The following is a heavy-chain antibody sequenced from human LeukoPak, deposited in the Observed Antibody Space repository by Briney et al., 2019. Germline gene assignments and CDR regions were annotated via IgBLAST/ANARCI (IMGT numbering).Heavy chain of an antibody. V-gene: IGHV3-23*01. CDR3: AKRDTSSWSGFDY. CDR2: ISGSDGST. CDR1: GLTSSSYA. D-gene: IGHD6-13*01. Sequence: GGSLRLSCAASGLTSSSYAMSWVRQAPGKGLEWVSTISGSDGSTYYADSVKGRFTISRDNSKNTLYLQVNSLRAEDTAVYYCAKRDTSSWSGFDYWGQGTLVTVSS. J-gene: IGHJ4*02.